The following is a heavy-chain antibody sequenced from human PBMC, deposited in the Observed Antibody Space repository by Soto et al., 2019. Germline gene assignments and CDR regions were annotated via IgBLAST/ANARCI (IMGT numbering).Heavy chain of an antibody. CDR1: GGSISGGDFY. CDR2: IYNSGNT. Sequence: QVQLQESGPGLAKPSQTLSLTYTVSGGSISGGDFYWSWIRQPPGKGLEWIGFIYNSGNTYYNPSLKSRVTISKNTSKNQLSLKLRSVTAADTAMYYCARVVVPAAIVTNWFDPWGQGTLVTVSS. D-gene: IGHD2-2*01. J-gene: IGHJ5*02. V-gene: IGHV4-30-4*01. CDR3: ARVVVPAAIVTNWFDP.